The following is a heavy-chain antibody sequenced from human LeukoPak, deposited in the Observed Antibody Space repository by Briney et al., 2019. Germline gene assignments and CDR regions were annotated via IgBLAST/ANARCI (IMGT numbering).Heavy chain of an antibody. D-gene: IGHD4-11*01. Sequence: SETLSLTCTVSGGSISSSSYYWGWIRQPPGKGLEWIGSIYYSGSAYYNPSLKSRVTISVDTSKNQFSLKLSSVTAADTAVYYCARRGTVTTERFDYWGQGTLVTVSS. V-gene: IGHV4-39*01. J-gene: IGHJ4*02. CDR1: GGSISSSSYY. CDR3: ARRGTVTTERFDY. CDR2: IYYSGSA.